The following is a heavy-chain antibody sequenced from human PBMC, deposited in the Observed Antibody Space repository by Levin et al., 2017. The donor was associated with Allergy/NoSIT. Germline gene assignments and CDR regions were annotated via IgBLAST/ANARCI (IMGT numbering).Heavy chain of an antibody. CDR2: IKSETDGRTA. CDR1: GFSFSNTY. Sequence: GGSLRLSCAASGFSFSNTYMSWVRQAPGKGLEWVGRIKSETDGRTADYAAPVKDRFTISRDDSKNTLYLQMNSLKTEDTAVYYCTTRKYDVFWSALDYWGQGTLVTVSS. V-gene: IGHV3-15*01. D-gene: IGHD3-3*01. CDR3: TTRKYDVFWSALDY. J-gene: IGHJ4*02.